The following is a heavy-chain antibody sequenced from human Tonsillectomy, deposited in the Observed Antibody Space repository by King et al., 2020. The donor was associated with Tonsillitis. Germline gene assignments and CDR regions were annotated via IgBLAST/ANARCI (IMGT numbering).Heavy chain of an antibody. CDR3: ARGLVGATENWFDP. J-gene: IGHJ5*02. D-gene: IGHD1-26*01. Sequence: VQLQQWGAGLLKPSETLSLTCAVYGGSFSGYYWSWIRQPPGKGLEWIGEINHSGSTNYNPSLKSRVTISVDTSKNQFSLKLSSVTAAATAVYYCARGLVGATENWFDPWGQGTLVTVSS. CDR2: INHSGST. V-gene: IGHV4-34*01. CDR1: GGSFSGYY.